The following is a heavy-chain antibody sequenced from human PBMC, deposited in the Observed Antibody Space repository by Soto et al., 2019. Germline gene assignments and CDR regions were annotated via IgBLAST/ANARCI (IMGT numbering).Heavy chain of an antibody. V-gene: IGHV4-30-4*01. J-gene: IGHJ6*02. CDR2: IFSSGTT. Sequence: SETLSLTCTVSGDSISSGNKYWSWIRQPPGKGLEWIGYIFSSGTTYYNPSLKSRLTMSLDASQNQFSLKLNSLTDADTAVYFCARVPSPFDYYYAMDVWGQGATVTVSS. CDR3: ARVPSPFDYYYAMDV. CDR1: GDSISSGNKY. D-gene: IGHD3-16*01.